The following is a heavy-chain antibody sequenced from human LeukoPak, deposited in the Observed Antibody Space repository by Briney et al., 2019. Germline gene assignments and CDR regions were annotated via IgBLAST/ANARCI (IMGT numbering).Heavy chain of an antibody. CDR3: ARDGDSSGYQLYY. D-gene: IGHD3-22*01. Sequence: GGSLRLSCAASGFTFSSYSMNWVRQAPGKGLEWVSSISSSSRTIYYADSVKGRFTISRDNAKNSLYLQMNSLRAEDTAVYYCARDGDSSGYQLYYWGQGTLVTVSS. CDR2: ISSSSRTI. J-gene: IGHJ4*02. CDR1: GFTFSSYS. V-gene: IGHV3-48*01.